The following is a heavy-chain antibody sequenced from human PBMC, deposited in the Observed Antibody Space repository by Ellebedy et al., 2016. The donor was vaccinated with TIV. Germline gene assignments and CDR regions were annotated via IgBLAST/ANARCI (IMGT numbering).Heavy chain of an antibody. CDR3: AKYGYPADFGMEV. Sequence: GESLKISXVASEFTFSNYCMTWVRQAPGKGLEWVANINPDGQRKYYLESVKGRFTISRDKSKNTLYLQMNSLRVEDTALYYCAKYGYPADFGMEVWGQGTTVIV. D-gene: IGHD5-18*01. V-gene: IGHV3-7*03. CDR1: EFTFSNYC. J-gene: IGHJ6*02. CDR2: INPDGQRK.